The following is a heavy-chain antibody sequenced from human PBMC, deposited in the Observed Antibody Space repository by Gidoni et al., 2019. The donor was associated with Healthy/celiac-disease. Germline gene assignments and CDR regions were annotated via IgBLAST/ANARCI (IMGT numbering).Heavy chain of an antibody. V-gene: IGHV3-48*01. J-gene: IGHJ3*02. Sequence: EAQLVESGGGLVQPGGSLRLSCAASGFTFSSYSMNWVRQAPGKGLEWVSYISSSSSTIYYADSVKGRFTISRDNAKNSLYLQMNSLRAEDTAVYYCARCSSTSCYRAAFDIWGQGTMVTVSS. CDR1: GFTFSSYS. CDR2: ISSSSSTI. D-gene: IGHD2-2*02. CDR3: ARCSSTSCYRAAFDI.